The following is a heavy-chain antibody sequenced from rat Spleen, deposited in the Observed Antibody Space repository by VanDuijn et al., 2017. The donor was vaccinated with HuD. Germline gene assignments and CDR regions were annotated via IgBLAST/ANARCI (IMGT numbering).Heavy chain of an antibody. CDR3: ARSEGTHYYLPFAD. CDR1: GHSITSTYR. Sequence: EVQLQESGPGLVKPSQSLSLTCSVTGHSITSTYRWNWIRKFPGNKLEWMGYINSAGNTNYNPPLKSRISISKDTSKNQFFLQVNSLSTEDTATYYCARSEGTHYYLPFADWGQGSLVTVSS. D-gene: IGHD1-12*02. J-gene: IGHJ3*01. V-gene: IGHV3-3*01. CDR2: INSAGNT.